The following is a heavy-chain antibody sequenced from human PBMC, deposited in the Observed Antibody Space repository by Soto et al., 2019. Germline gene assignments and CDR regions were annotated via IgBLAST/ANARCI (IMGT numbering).Heavy chain of an antibody. Sequence: ESVGGVVQPGRSLRLSCAASGFTFSSYAMHWVRQAPGKGLEWVAVISYDGSNKYYADSVKGRFTISRDNSKNTLYLQMNSLRAEDTAVYYCARDPLEDGSSGWYGYFDYWGQGTLVTVSS. D-gene: IGHD6-19*01. CDR1: GFTFSSYA. CDR2: ISYDGSNK. V-gene: IGHV3-30-3*01. CDR3: ARDPLEDGSSGWYGYFDY. J-gene: IGHJ4*02.